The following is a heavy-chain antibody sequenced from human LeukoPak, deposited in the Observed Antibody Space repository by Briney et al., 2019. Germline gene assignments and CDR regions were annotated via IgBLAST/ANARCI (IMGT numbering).Heavy chain of an antibody. V-gene: IGHV3-11*01. CDR2: IFSSDETI. J-gene: IGHJ4*02. CDR3: ARSCRGRAGILDY. D-gene: IGHD6-13*01. Sequence: PGGSLRLSCAASGFTFSDHYMSWVRHAPGKGLEWISYIFSSDETIFYADSVRGRYTISSDDAKNSVYLQMNSLRGEDTAVYYCARSCRGRAGILDYWGQGIPVTVSS. CDR1: GFTFSDHY.